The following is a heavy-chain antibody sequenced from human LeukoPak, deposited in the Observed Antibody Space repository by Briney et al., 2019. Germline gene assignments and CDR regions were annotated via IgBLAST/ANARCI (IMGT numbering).Heavy chain of an antibody. J-gene: IGHJ4*02. CDR2: IYYSGST. CDR3: ARGSGWYFPFDY. Sequence: SETLSLTCTVSGGSISRYYWSWIRQPPGKGLEWIGYIYYSGSTNYNPSLKSRVTISVDTSKNQFSLKLSSVTAADTAVYYCARGSGWYFPFDYWGQGTLVTVSS. V-gene: IGHV4-59*01. CDR1: GGSISRYY. D-gene: IGHD6-19*01.